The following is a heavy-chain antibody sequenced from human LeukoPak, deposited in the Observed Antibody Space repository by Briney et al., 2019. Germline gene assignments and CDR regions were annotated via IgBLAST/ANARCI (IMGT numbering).Heavy chain of an antibody. J-gene: IGHJ2*01. CDR3: ARRPSWYRYFDL. D-gene: IGHD2-2*01. CDR1: GGSISSSSYY. CDR2: INHSGST. Sequence: SETLSLTCTVSGGSISSSSYYWSWIRQPPGKGLEWIGEINHSGSTNYNPSLKSRVTISVDTSKNQFSLKLSSVTAADTAVYYCARRPSWYRYFDLWGRGTLVTVSS. V-gene: IGHV4-39*07.